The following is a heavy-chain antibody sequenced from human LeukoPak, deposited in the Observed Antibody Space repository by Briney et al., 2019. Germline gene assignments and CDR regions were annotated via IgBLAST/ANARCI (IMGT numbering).Heavy chain of an antibody. J-gene: IGHJ4*02. CDR3: ARVGNRPY. CDR2: IYYSGRT. CDR1: GRSISSYY. Sequence: PSDTLSLTCTVSGRSISSYYWIWLRQPPRKGLEWIGYIYYSGRTNYNPSLKSRVTISVAASKNQFSLKLSSVTAADTAVYYCARVGNRPYWGQGTLVTVSS. V-gene: IGHV4-59*07. D-gene: IGHD1-14*01.